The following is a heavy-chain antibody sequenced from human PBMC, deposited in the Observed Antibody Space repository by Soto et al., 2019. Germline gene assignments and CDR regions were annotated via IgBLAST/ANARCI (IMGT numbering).Heavy chain of an antibody. CDR3: ARDQTYSSSWSNCFDP. CDR2: TYYRSKWYN. J-gene: IGHJ5*02. V-gene: IGHV6-1*01. CDR1: GDSVSSNSVA. D-gene: IGHD6-13*01. Sequence: SHTLSLTCAISGDSVSSNSVAWNLIRQSPSRGLEWLGRTYYRSKWYNDYAVSVKSRITINPDTSKNQFSLQLNSVTPEDTAVYYCARDQTYSSSWSNCFDPWGQGTLVTVSS.